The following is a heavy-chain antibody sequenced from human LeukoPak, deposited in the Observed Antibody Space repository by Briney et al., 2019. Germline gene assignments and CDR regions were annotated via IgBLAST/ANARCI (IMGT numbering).Heavy chain of an antibody. J-gene: IGHJ4*02. Sequence: GGSLRLSCAASGFTFSTYGMHWVRQAPGKGLEWVAFIRYDGTYKYYGDSVKGRFTISRDNSKNSLYLQMNSLRAEDTAVYFCAKDYALTGINYFDYWGQGTLVTVSS. CDR1: GFTFSTYG. CDR3: AKDYALTGINYFDY. V-gene: IGHV3-30*02. CDR2: IRYDGTYK. D-gene: IGHD1-20*01.